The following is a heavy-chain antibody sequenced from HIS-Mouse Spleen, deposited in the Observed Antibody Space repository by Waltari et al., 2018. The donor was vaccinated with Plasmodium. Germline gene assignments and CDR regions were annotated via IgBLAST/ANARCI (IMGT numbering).Heavy chain of an antibody. CDR1: GYTFTGYY. J-gene: IGHJ4*02. Sequence: QVQLVQSGAEVKKPGASVKVSCKASGYTFTGYYMHWVRQAPGQGLEWMGWLNPNSGGTNDAQKLQGRFTMTRDTSISTAYMELSRLSSDDTAVYYCARLSGYDSDYWGQGTLVTVSS. CDR3: ARLSGYDSDY. D-gene: IGHD5-12*01. V-gene: IGHV1-2*02. CDR2: LNPNSGGT.